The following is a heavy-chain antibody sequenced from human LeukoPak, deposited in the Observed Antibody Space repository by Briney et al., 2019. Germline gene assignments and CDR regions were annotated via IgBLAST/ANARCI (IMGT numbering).Heavy chain of an antibody. CDR1: GGSISSYY. V-gene: IGHV4-59*01. CDR2: IYYSGST. J-gene: IGHJ4*02. Sequence: SETLSLTCTVSGGSISSYYWSWIRQPPGKGLEWIGYIYYSGSTNYNPSLKSRVTISVDTSKNQFSLKLSSVTAADTAVYYCARTLDASSYFDYWGQGTLVTVSS. D-gene: IGHD3-10*01. CDR3: ARTLDASSYFDY.